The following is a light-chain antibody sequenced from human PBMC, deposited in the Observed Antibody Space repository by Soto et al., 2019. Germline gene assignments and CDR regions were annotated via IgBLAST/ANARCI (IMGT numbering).Light chain of an antibody. CDR2: KSS. Sequence: DLQMTQSPSTLSASVGDRVTITCRASQSISSWLVWYQQKPGKAPKLLIYKSSSLESGVPSRFSGSGYGTEFTLTISSLQPDDFATYDCQQYNSSPWTFGQGTKVEIK. V-gene: IGKV1-5*03. CDR1: QSISSW. J-gene: IGKJ1*01. CDR3: QQYNSSPWT.